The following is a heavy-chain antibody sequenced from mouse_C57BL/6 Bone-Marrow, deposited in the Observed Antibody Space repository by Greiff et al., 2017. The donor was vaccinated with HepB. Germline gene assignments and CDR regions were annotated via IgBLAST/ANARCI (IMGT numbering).Heavy chain of an antibody. Sequence: LQESGAELVRPGSSVKLSCKDSYFAFMASAMHWVKQRPGHGLEWIGSFTMYSDATEYSENFKGKATLTANTSSSTAYMELSSLTSEDSAVYYSGAHYYGSSYGAMDYWGQGTSVTVSS. J-gene: IGHJ4*01. CDR2: FTMYSDAT. CDR3: GAHYYGSSYGAMDY. D-gene: IGHD1-1*01. V-gene: IGHV1-49*01. CDR1: YFAFMASA.